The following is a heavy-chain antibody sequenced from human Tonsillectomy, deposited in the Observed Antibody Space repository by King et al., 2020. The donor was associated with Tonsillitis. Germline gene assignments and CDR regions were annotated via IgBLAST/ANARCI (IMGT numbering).Heavy chain of an antibody. J-gene: IGHJ6*02. CDR2: INHSGST. CDR3: ARGQYCSGGSCYYYYGMDV. V-gene: IGHV4-34*01. CDR1: GGSFSGYY. D-gene: IGHD2-15*01. Sequence: VQLQQWGAGLLKPSETLSLTCAVYGGSFSGYYWSWIRQPPGKGLEWIGEINHSGSTNYNPSLKSRVTVSVDTSKNQFSLKLSSVTAADTAVYYCARGQYCSGGSCYYYYGMDVWGQGTTDTVSS.